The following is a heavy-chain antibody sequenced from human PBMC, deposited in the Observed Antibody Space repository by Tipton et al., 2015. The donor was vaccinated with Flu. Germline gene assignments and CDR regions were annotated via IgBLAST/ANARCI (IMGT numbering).Heavy chain of an antibody. Sequence: QLVQSGAEVKEPGESLKISCKGSGKTLANHWIGWVRQRPGKGLEWMGIIYPTDFDTRYRPSFEGQVTISADKSITTVYLQWSSLKASDTAPYYCARGFGSGYTTSSDGMDVWGQGTTVTVSS. V-gene: IGHV5-51*01. CDR1: GKTLANHW. D-gene: IGHD3-16*02. CDR3: ARGFGSGYTTSSDGMDV. CDR2: IYPTDFDT. J-gene: IGHJ6*02.